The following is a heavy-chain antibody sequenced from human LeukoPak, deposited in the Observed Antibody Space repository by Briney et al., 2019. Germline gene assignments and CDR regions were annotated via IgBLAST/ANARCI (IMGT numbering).Heavy chain of an antibody. V-gene: IGHV3-11*01. J-gene: IGHJ2*01. D-gene: IGHD6-19*01. CDR1: GFTFSDYY. CDR3: ARDNQYSSGWYHSWYFDL. Sequence: PGGSLRLSCAASGFTFSDYYMSWIRQAPGKGLEWVSYISSSGSTIYYADSVKGRFTISRDNAKNSLYLQMNSLRAEDTAVYYCARDNQYSSGWYHSWYFDLWGRGTLVTVSS. CDR2: ISSSGSTI.